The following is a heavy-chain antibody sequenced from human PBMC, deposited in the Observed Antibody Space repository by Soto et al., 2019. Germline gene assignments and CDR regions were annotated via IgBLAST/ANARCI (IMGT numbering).Heavy chain of an antibody. CDR2: ISYDGSNK. CDR1: GFTFSSYA. J-gene: IGHJ6*02. V-gene: IGHV3-30-3*01. CDR3: ARVRLRYNCTAFPYYYYGMDV. D-gene: IGHD1-1*01. Sequence: QVQLVESGGGVVQPGRSLRLSCAASGFTFSSYAMHWVRQAPGKGLEWVAVISYDGSNKYYADSVKGRFTISRDNSQNTLYLQMNSLRAEDTAVYYCARVRLRYNCTAFPYYYYGMDVWGQGTTVTVSS.